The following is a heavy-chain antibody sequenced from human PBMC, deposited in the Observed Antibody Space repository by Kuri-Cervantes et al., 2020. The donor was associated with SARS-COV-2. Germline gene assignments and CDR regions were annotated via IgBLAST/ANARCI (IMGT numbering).Heavy chain of an antibody. J-gene: IGHJ4*02. CDR1: GYTFTSYG. Sequence: ASVKVSCKASGYTFTSYGISWVRQAPGQGLEWMGWISAYNGNTNYAQKLQGRVHMTTDTSTSTAYMELRSLRSDDTAVYCCARESGSSGWYGFDYWGQGTLVTVSS. V-gene: IGHV1-18*04. D-gene: IGHD6-19*01. CDR3: ARESGSSGWYGFDY. CDR2: ISAYNGNT.